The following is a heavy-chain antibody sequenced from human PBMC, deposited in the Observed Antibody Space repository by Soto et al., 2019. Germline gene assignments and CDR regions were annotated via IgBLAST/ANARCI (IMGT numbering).Heavy chain of an antibody. CDR1: GYTFTSYG. CDR2: ISAYNGNT. J-gene: IGHJ6*02. Sequence: QVQLVQSGAGVKKPGASVKVSCKASGYTFTSYGISWVRQAPGQGLEWMGWISAYNGNTNYAQKLQGRVTMTTDTSTSTAYMELRSLRSDDTAVYYCAREEALWFGEHDMGMDVWGQGTTVTVSS. V-gene: IGHV1-18*01. D-gene: IGHD3-10*01. CDR3: AREEALWFGEHDMGMDV.